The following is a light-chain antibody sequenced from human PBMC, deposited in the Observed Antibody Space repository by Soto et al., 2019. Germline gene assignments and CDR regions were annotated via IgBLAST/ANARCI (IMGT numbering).Light chain of an antibody. V-gene: IGLV2-8*01. J-gene: IGLJ2*01. CDR3: SSYAGNNNVV. Sequence: QSVLTQPPSASGSPGQSVTISCTGTSSDVGGYNYVSWYQQHPGKAPKVMIYEVSKRPSGVPDRFSGSKSGNTASLTVSGLQGEDEADYYCSSYAGNNNVVFGGGTKLTVL. CDR2: EVS. CDR1: SSDVGGYNY.